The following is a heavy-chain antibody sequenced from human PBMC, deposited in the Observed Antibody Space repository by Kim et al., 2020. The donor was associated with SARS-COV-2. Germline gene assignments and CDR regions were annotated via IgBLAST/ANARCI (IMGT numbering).Heavy chain of an antibody. CDR2: ISGSGGSS. D-gene: IGHD2-8*01. Sequence: GGSLRLSCAASGFTFSSYAMSWVRQAPGKGLEWVSVISGSGGSSYYADSVKGRFTISRDNSKNTLYVQMNSLRAEDTAVYYCAKDQKPYTRYCTDGVCYTAFDFWGQGTLVTVSS. V-gene: IGHV3-23*01. CDR3: AKDQKPYTRYCTDGVCYTAFDF. CDR1: GFTFSSYA. J-gene: IGHJ4*02.